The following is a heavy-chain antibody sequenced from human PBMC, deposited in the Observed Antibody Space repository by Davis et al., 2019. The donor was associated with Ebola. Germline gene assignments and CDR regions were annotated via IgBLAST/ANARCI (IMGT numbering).Heavy chain of an antibody. CDR1: GGTFTSYG. Sequence: AASVKVSCKASGGTFTSYGISWVRQAPGQGLEWMGWISAYNGNTNYAQKLQGRVTMTTDTSTSTAYMELRSLRSDDTAVYYCARDLGKTLADHADYWGQGTLVTVSS. CDR3: ARDLGKTLADHADY. V-gene: IGHV1-18*01. CDR2: ISAYNGNT. D-gene: IGHD6-19*01. J-gene: IGHJ4*02.